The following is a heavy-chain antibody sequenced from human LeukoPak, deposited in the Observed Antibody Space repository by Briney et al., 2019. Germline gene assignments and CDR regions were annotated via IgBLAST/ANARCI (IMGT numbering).Heavy chain of an antibody. CDR3: ARLRFGGGDYYFDY. CDR1: GYSISSGYY. CDR2: IYHSGST. Sequence: PSETLSLTCAVSGYSISSGYYWGGSRQPPGKGLEWIGIIYHSGSTYYNPSVKSRFTRSVDTTKKQFSLKLSSVTAADTAVYYCARLRFGGGDYYFDYWGQGTLVTVSS. V-gene: IGHV4-38-2*01. J-gene: IGHJ4*02. D-gene: IGHD3-16*01.